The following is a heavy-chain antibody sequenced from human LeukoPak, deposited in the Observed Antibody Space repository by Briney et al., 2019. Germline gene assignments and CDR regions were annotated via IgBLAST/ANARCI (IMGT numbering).Heavy chain of an antibody. J-gene: IGHJ4*02. CDR1: GVSISSSNW. Sequence: PSETLSLTCTVSGVSISSSNWWHWIRQPPGKGLEWIGEINHSGSTNYNPSLKSRVTISVDTSKNQFSLKLSSVTAADTAVYYCARTPLPDLRNGYSRIFDYWGQGTLVTVSS. V-gene: IGHV4-4*02. CDR3: ARTPLPDLRNGYSRIFDY. D-gene: IGHD6-13*01. CDR2: INHSGST.